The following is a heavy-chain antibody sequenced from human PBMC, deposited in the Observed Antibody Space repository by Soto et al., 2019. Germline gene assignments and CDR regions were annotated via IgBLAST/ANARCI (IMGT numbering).Heavy chain of an antibody. CDR1: GFAFSSYC. V-gene: IGHV3-7*03. J-gene: IGHJ5*02. CDR2: IKQDGSET. CDR3: VADWGQLSGA. D-gene: IGHD3-16*01. Sequence: EVQLVESGGDLVQPGGSLRLSCAASGFAFSSYCMSWARQAPGKGLEWVAVIKQDGSETYYVDSVKGRFTISRDNGKNSLYLQMNSLRAEDTAVYFCVADWGQLSGAWGQGILVTVSS.